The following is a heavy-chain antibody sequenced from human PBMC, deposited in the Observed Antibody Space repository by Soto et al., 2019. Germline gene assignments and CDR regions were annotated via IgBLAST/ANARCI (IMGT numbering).Heavy chain of an antibody. V-gene: IGHV1-69*06. J-gene: IGHJ6*02. CDR2: ILPKFGKT. CDR1: GGTFSDSG. D-gene: IGHD1-7*01. CDR3: ARVTELGTGYAMDV. Sequence: QVRLAQSGAEVKKPGSSVKVSCKASGGTFSDSGVTWVRQAPRQGLEWVGAILPKFGKTNYAQKLQGRVAIIADKSPDTVFLEVSRLRSDDTAVYFCARVTELGTGYAMDVWGQGTTVIVSS.